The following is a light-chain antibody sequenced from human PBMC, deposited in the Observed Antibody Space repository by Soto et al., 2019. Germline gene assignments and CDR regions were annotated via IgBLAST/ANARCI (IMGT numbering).Light chain of an antibody. CDR2: GAS. J-gene: IGKJ3*01. Sequence: EIMLTQSPGTLSLSPGERATLSCRASQSVSSYSLAWYQQKPGQAPRLLIYGASSRATGIPARFSGSGSGTDFTLTISSLEPEDFAMYYCQQYGSSPRTFGPGTRVDIK. CDR1: QSVSSYS. V-gene: IGKV3-20*01. CDR3: QQYGSSPRT.